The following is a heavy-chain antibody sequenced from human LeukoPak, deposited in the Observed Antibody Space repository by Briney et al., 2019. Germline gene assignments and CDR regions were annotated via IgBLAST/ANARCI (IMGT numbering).Heavy chain of an antibody. J-gene: IGHJ4*02. D-gene: IGHD2-2*01. Sequence: PGRSRRLSRAASGFTFSSYAMHWVRQAPGKGLEWVAVISYDGSNKYYADSVKGRFTISRDNSKNTLYLQMNSLRAEDTAVYYCAGAIVVVPAASLDYWGQGTLVTVSS. CDR1: GFTFSSYA. CDR3: AGAIVVVPAASLDY. V-gene: IGHV3-30-3*01. CDR2: ISYDGSNK.